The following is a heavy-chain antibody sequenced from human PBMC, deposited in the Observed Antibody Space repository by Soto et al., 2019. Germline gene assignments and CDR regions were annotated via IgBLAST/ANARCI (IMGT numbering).Heavy chain of an antibody. D-gene: IGHD6-25*01. CDR2: ITGSGDDA. V-gene: IGHV3-23*01. J-gene: IGHJ6*03. Sequence: EVQLLESGGGLVQPGGSLSLSCAASGFTFSSNAMTWVRPAPVKGLEWVSTITGSGDDAWYADSVRGRFTISRDNSKNPLYLQMNSLRAEDSAVYYCARDCAAVPALWYYYLDVWGRGTTVTVSS. CDR1: GFTFSSNA. CDR3: ARDCAAVPALWYYYLDV.